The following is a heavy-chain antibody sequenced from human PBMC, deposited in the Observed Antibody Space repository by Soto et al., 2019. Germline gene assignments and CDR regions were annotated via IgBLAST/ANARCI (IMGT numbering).Heavy chain of an antibody. CDR3: ARAWDYYDSSGYRFDY. V-gene: IGHV1-69*05. D-gene: IGHD3-22*01. CDR2: IIPIFGTA. CDR1: GGTFSSYA. Sequence: ASVKVSCKASGGTFSSYAISWVRQAPGQGLEWMGGIIPIFGTANYAQKFQGRVTMTRDTSTSTVYMELSSLRSEDTAVYYCARAWDYYDSSGYRFDYWGQGTLVTVSS. J-gene: IGHJ4*02.